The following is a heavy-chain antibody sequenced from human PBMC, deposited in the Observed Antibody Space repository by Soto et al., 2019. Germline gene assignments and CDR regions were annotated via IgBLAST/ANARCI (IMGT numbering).Heavy chain of an antibody. J-gene: IGHJ6*02. CDR3: ASGLWDGMDV. Sequence: PSETLSLTCGVYGDPFSDYYWAWVRQPPGKGLERIGEINHSGSTNYNPSLKSRVTISVDTSKNQFSLKLSSVTAADTAVYYCASGLWDGMDVWGQGTTVTVSS. V-gene: IGHV4-34*01. D-gene: IGHD5-18*01. CDR2: INHSGST. CDR1: GDPFSDYY.